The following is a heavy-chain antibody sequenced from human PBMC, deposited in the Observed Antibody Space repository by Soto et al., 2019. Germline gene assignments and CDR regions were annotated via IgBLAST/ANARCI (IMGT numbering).Heavy chain of an antibody. CDR1: GGSVSSGSYY. J-gene: IGHJ4*02. CDR3: ARAVEDTH. V-gene: IGHV4-61*01. D-gene: IGHD6-19*01. Sequence: QVQLQQSGPGLVKPSETLSLTCTVSGGSVSSGSYYWSWIRQPPGKGLEWIGYLYYSGSTTYNPRLRSRLTLTVDTSKNQFSLQLSAVTVAHTDVSYCARAVEDTHWGQGTMV. CDR2: LYYSGST.